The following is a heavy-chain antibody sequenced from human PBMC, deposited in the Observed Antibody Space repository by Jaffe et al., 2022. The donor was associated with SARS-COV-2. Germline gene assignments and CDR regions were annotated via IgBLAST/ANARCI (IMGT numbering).Heavy chain of an antibody. CDR2: IRSKGNNYAT. D-gene: IGHD2-15*01. Sequence: EVQLVESGGGLVQPGGSLKLSCAVSGFTFSASAIHWIRQSSGKGLEWVGRIRSKGNNYATAYAASVKGRFTISRDDSKNTAYLQMNSLKTEDTAVYYCTRLYSAAFDIWGQGTMVTVSS. CDR1: GFTFSASA. V-gene: IGHV3-73*02. J-gene: IGHJ3*02. CDR3: TRLYSAAFDI.